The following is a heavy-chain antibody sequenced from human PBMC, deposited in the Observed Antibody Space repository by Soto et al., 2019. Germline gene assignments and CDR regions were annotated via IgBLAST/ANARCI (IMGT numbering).Heavy chain of an antibody. V-gene: IGHV4-30-4*01. CDR2: IYYSGST. CDR3: ARDPIPDYSYYGMDV. D-gene: IGHD2-2*02. J-gene: IGHJ6*02. CDR1: VGSISSGDYY. Sequence: PSETLSLTCTVSVGSISSGDYYWIWIRHPPGKGLEWIGYIYYSGSTYYNPSLKSRVTISVDTSKNQFSLKLSSVTAADTAVYYCARDPIPDYSYYGMDVWGQGTTVTVSS.